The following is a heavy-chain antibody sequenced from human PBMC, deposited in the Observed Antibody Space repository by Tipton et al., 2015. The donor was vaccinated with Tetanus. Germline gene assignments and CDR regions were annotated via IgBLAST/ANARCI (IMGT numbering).Heavy chain of an antibody. CDR1: GFTFSGSA. CDR2: IRSKASNYAT. D-gene: IGHD6-6*01. V-gene: IGHV3-73*01. CDR3: TRVAAPQPFDY. Sequence: SLRLSCAAFGFTFSGSAMHWVRQASGKGLEWVGRIRSKASNYATAYAASVKGRFTISRHDSKNTAYLQMNSLKTEDTAVYYCTRVAAPQPFDYWGQGTLVTVSS. J-gene: IGHJ4*02.